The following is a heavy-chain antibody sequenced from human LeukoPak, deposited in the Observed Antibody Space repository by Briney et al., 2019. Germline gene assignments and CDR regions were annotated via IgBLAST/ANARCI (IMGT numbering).Heavy chain of an antibody. D-gene: IGHD5-12*01. Sequence: PGGSLRLSCAASGFTFDDYAMHWVRPAPGKGLEWVSLISWDGGSTYYADSVKGRFTISRDNSENSLYLQMNSLRAEDTALYYCAKDRGYSGYDPLNIDYWGQGTLVTVSS. J-gene: IGHJ4*02. CDR3: AKDRGYSGYDPLNIDY. CDR1: GFTFDDYA. CDR2: ISWDGGST. V-gene: IGHV3-43D*03.